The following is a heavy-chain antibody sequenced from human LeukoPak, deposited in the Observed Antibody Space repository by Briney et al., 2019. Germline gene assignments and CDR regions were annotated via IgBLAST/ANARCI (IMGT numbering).Heavy chain of an antibody. CDR1: GFTFSIYA. D-gene: IGHD2/OR15-2a*01. J-gene: IGHJ4*02. CDR3: ARDSRRKEYSFDY. CDR2: ISYDGSNK. Sequence: GGSLRLSCAASGFTFSIYAMHWVRQAPGKGLEWVAVISYDGSNKYYADSVKGRFTISRDNSKNTLYLQMNSLRAEDTAVYYCARDSRRKEYSFDYWGQGTLVTVSS. V-gene: IGHV3-30-3*01.